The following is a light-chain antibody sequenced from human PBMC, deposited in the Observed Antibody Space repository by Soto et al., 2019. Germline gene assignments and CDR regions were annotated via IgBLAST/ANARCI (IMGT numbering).Light chain of an antibody. V-gene: IGKV3D-20*02. CDR1: QSVRGNN. Sequence: EIVLTQSPGTLSLSPGQRATLSCRASQSVRGNNLAWYQQKPGQAPRLLIYQTSLRAAGIPARFSASGSGTDFTLTISDVQPEDFALYYCHQRQSWPRTFGQGTKVDIK. CDR2: QTS. J-gene: IGKJ1*01. CDR3: HQRQSWPRT.